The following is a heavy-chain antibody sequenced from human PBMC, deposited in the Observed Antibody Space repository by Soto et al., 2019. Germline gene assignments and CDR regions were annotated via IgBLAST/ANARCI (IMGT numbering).Heavy chain of an antibody. J-gene: IGHJ5*02. V-gene: IGHV3-23*01. CDR3: GRTFRDGLLGLDP. CDR2: LCDDGSIA. Sequence: GGSLRLSCAASGFTLSSYAMSWVRQAPGKGLVWVSRLCDDGSIAFCSDSVKGRFTISRDNAKNTLYLQMTSLRAEDAAIYYCGRTFRDGLLGLDPWGQGTLVTVSS. D-gene: IGHD3-16*01. CDR1: GFTLSSYA.